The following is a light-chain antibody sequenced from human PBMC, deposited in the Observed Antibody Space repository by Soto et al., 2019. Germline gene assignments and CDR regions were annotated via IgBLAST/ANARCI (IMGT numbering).Light chain of an antibody. CDR2: NTN. V-gene: IGLV8-61*01. J-gene: IGLJ1*01. CDR1: SGSVSTRYY. CDR3: VLYMGGGISV. Sequence: QTVVTQGPSFSVSPGGTVTLTCGLRSGSVSTRYYPSWYQQTPGQAPRTLIYNTNTRSSGVPDRFSGSILGNKAALSITGAQADDESDYYCVLYMGGGISVFGTGTKVTVL.